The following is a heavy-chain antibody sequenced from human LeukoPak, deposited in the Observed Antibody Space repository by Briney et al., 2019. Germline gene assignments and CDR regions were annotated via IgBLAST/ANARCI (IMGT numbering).Heavy chain of an antibody. Sequence: TGGSLRLSCAASGFTVSSNYMSWVRQAPGKGLEWVSVIYSGGSTYYADSEKGRFTISRDNSKHTLYLQINSLRAEDTAVYYCASDYGDYHDAFDIWGQGTMVTVSS. J-gene: IGHJ3*02. D-gene: IGHD4-17*01. V-gene: IGHV3-53*01. CDR1: GFTVSSNY. CDR2: IYSGGST. CDR3: ASDYGDYHDAFDI.